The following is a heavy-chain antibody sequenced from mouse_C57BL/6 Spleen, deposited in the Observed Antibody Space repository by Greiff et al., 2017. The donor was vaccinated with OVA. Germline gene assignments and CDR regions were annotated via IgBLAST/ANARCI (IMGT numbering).Heavy chain of an antibody. Sequence: VQLQQPGAELVKPGASVKMSCKASGYTFTSYWITWVKQRPGQGLEWIGDIYPGSGSTNYNEKFKSKATLTVDTSSSTAYMQLSSLTSEDSAVYYCARRRGPVYYGPPYAMDYWGQGTSVTVSS. J-gene: IGHJ4*01. V-gene: IGHV1-55*01. CDR1: GYTFTSYW. CDR2: IYPGSGST. CDR3: ARRRGPVYYGPPYAMDY. D-gene: IGHD2-1*01.